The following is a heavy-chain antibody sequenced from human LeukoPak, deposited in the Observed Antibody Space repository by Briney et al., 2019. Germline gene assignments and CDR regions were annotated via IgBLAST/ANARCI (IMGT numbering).Heavy chain of an antibody. CDR1: GGSISTSNYY. CDR2: IFYSGST. V-gene: IGHV4-39*01. Sequence: SETLSLTCTVSGGSISTSNYYWGWIRQPPGKGLEWIGNIFYSGSTYYSPSLKSRVTISLDTSRNQFSLKLSSVTAADTAVYYCARLPVAGHERRDWFDPWGQGTLVTVSS. J-gene: IGHJ5*02. D-gene: IGHD6-19*01. CDR3: ARLPVAGHERRDWFDP.